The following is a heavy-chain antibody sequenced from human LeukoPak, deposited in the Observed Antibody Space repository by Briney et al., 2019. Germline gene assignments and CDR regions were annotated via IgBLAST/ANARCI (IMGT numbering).Heavy chain of an antibody. Sequence: PGGSLRLSCAASGFTVSSNHMTWVRQAPGKGLEWVSVIYSGGSTYYADSVKGRFTISRDNAKNSLYLQMNSLRAEDTALYYCAKAGGEYWLYNDNWFDPWGQGTLVTVSS. J-gene: IGHJ5*02. CDR3: AKAGGEYWLYNDNWFDP. CDR2: IYSGGST. CDR1: GFTVSSNH. D-gene: IGHD3-16*01. V-gene: IGHV3-53*05.